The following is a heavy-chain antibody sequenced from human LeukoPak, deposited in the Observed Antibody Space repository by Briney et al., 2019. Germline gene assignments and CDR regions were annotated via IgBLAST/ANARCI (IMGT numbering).Heavy chain of an antibody. Sequence: SETLSLTCTVSGGSISSYYWSWIRQPPGKELEWIGYIYYTGSTNYNPSLKSRVTISVDTSKNQFSLRLSSVTAADTAVYYCAAVLDPSGDCDIFSYWGQGTLVTVSS. CDR3: AAVLDPSGDCDIFSY. CDR2: IYYTGST. J-gene: IGHJ4*02. D-gene: IGHD2-21*02. V-gene: IGHV4-59*01. CDR1: GGSISSYY.